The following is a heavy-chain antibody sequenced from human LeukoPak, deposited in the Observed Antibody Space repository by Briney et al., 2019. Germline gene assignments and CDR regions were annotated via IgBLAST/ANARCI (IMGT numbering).Heavy chain of an antibody. CDR2: INSDGSWT. Sequence: GGSLRLSCAASGYYWMHWVRQAPGKGLVWVSHINSDGSWTSYADSVKGRFTISKDNAKNTVYLQMNNPRAEDTAVYYCVSFYETYWGRGTLVTVSS. D-gene: IGHD2-2*01. V-gene: IGHV3-74*01. CDR1: GYYW. CDR3: VSFYETY. J-gene: IGHJ4*02.